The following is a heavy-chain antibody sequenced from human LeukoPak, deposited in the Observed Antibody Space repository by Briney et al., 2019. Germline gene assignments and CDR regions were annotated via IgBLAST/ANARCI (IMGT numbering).Heavy chain of an antibody. V-gene: IGHV3-33*08. CDR3: ARASFQRWLQLGGD. J-gene: IGHJ4*02. Sequence: GGSLRLSCAASGFTFSSYWMNWARQAPGKGLEWVAIIWYDGANTHYVDSVKGRFTISRDNSKNTLYLQMNSLRAEDTAVYYCARASFQRWLQLGGDWGQGALVTVSS. CDR2: IWYDGANT. D-gene: IGHD5-24*01. CDR1: GFTFSSYW.